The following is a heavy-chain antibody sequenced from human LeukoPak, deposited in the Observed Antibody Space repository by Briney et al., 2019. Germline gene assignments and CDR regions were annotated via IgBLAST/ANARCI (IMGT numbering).Heavy chain of an antibody. CDR2: IRSKAYGGTT. J-gene: IGHJ4*02. Sequence: GGSLRLSCTASGFTFGDYAMSWFRQAPGKGLEWVGFIRSKAYGGTTEYAAPVKGRFTISRDDSKSIAYLQMNSLKTEDTAVYYCTRDKWLRFHFDYWGQGTLVTVSS. D-gene: IGHD5-12*01. V-gene: IGHV3-49*03. CDR1: GFTFGDYA. CDR3: TRDKWLRFHFDY.